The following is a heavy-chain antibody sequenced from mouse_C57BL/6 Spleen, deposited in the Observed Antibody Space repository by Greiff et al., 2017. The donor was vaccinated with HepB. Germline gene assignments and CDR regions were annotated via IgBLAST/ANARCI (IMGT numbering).Heavy chain of an antibody. Sequence: VQLQQSGPELVKPGASVKISCKASGYTFTDYYMNWVKQSHGKSLEWIGDINPNNGGTSYNQKFKGKATLTVDKSSSTAYMELRSLTSEDSAVYYCASTDYYGSEGFAYWGQGTLVTVSA. CDR3: ASTDYYGSEGFAY. V-gene: IGHV1-26*01. J-gene: IGHJ3*01. CDR2: INPNNGGT. CDR1: GYTFTDYY. D-gene: IGHD1-1*01.